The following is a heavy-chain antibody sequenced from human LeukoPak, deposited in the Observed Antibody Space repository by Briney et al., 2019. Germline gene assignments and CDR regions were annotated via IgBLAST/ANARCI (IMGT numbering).Heavy chain of an antibody. Sequence: KPSETLSLTCAVYGGSFSGYYWSWIRHPPGRGLEWIGEITHSGSTNYNPSLKSRVTISVDTSKNQFSLKLSSVTAADTAVYYCARATYSGYEYFDYWGQGTLVTVSS. D-gene: IGHD5-12*01. J-gene: IGHJ4*02. CDR3: ARATYSGYEYFDY. CDR1: GGSFSGYY. V-gene: IGHV4-34*01. CDR2: ITHSGST.